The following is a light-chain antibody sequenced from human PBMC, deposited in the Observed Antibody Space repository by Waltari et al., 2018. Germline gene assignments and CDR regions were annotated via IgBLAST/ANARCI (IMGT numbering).Light chain of an antibody. V-gene: IGKV3-20*01. Sequence: EIVLTQSPGTLSLSPGERATISCRASQSVGSNFLAWYQQKPGQAPRLVIFDASNRATGIPDRVSGSGSGTDFTLTISRLEPEDFAMYYCLHYHDSPHTFGPGTTVDIK. J-gene: IGKJ3*01. CDR1: QSVGSNF. CDR3: LHYHDSPHT. CDR2: DAS.